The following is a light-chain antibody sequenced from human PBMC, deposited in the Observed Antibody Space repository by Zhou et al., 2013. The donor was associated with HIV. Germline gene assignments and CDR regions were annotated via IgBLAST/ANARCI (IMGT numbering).Light chain of an antibody. CDR3: QEYDSHFG. CDR2: KAS. V-gene: IGKV1-5*03. CDR1: QSISDW. Sequence: DIQMTQSPSTLSASVGDRVIITCRASQSISDWLAWYQQKPGKAPKVLIYKASTLESGVPSRFAGSGSGTEFTLTIASLQPDDIATYYCQEYDSHFGFGQGTKGGNQT. J-gene: IGKJ1*01.